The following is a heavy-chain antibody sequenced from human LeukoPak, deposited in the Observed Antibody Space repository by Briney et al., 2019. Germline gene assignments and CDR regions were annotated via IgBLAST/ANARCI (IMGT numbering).Heavy chain of an antibody. V-gene: IGHV4-4*07. CDR2: IYTSGST. J-gene: IGHJ4*02. D-gene: IGHD6-6*01. CDR3: AGVSSSRIDY. Sequence: SATLSLTCTVSGGSISSYYWSWIRQPAGKGLEWIGRIYTSGSTNYNPPLKSRVTMSVDTSKNQFSLKLSSVPPADTAVYYCAGVSSSRIDYWGQGTLVTVSA. CDR1: GGSISSYY.